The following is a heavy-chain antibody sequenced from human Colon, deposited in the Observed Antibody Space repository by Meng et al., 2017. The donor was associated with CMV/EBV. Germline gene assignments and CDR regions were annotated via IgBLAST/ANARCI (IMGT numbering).Heavy chain of an antibody. CDR1: GFIVSNNN. J-gene: IGHJ4*02. CDR3: TTDRVGAMFYTNPFDY. V-gene: IGHV3-66*01. Sequence: GESLKISCAASGFIVSNNNMSWVRQAPGKGLEYVSVISSGGSTYYADSVQGRFTISRDNAKNTVFLQMNSLGADDTAVYFCTTDRVGAMFYTNPFDYWGQGTLVTVSS. CDR2: ISSGGST. D-gene: IGHD1-26*01.